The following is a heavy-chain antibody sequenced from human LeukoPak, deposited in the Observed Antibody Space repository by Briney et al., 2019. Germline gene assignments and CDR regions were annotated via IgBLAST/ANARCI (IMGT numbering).Heavy chain of an antibody. Sequence: SQTLSLTCTVSGGSISSGGYYWSWIRQHPGKGLEWIGYVYYSGSTYYNPSLRSRVIMSVDTSKNQFSLKLSSVTAADTAVYYCARLLDYFDYWGQGTLVTVSS. CDR2: VYYSGST. CDR3: ARLLDYFDY. CDR1: GGSISSGGYY. J-gene: IGHJ4*02. V-gene: IGHV4-31*03.